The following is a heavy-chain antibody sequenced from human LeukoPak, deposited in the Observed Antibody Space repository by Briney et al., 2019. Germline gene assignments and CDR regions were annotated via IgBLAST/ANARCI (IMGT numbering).Heavy chain of an antibody. Sequence: ASVKVSCKASGYTFTGYYMHWVRQAPGQGLEWMGWINPNSGGTNYAQKFQGRVTMTRDTSISTAYMELSRLRSGDTAVYYCARVGYGGNYGWFDPWGQGTLVTVSS. D-gene: IGHD4-23*01. CDR2: INPNSGGT. V-gene: IGHV1-2*02. CDR1: GYTFTGYY. CDR3: ARVGYGGNYGWFDP. J-gene: IGHJ5*02.